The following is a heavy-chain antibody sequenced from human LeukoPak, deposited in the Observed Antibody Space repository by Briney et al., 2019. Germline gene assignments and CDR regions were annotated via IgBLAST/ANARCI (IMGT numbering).Heavy chain of an antibody. Sequence: GGSLRLSCAASGFTFSSYAMSWVRQAPGKGLEWVSAISGSGGSTYYADSVKGRFTISRDNAKNSLYLQMNSLRAEDTAVYYCARNKGHNWNDVGFDYWGQGTLVTVSS. J-gene: IGHJ4*02. CDR1: GFTFSSYA. CDR2: ISGSGGST. D-gene: IGHD1-20*01. V-gene: IGHV3-23*01. CDR3: ARNKGHNWNDVGFDY.